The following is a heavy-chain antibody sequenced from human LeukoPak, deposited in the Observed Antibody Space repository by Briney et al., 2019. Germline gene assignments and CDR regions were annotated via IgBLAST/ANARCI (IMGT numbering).Heavy chain of an antibody. Sequence: SETLSLICTVSGGSISSSSYYWGWIRQPPGKGLEWIGSIYYSGSTYYNPSLKSRVTISVDTSKNQFSLKLSSVTAADTAVYYCARAPIVVVVAATGDAFDIWGQRTMVTVSS. V-gene: IGHV4-39*07. D-gene: IGHD2-15*01. CDR1: GGSISSSSYY. J-gene: IGHJ3*02. CDR2: IYYSGST. CDR3: ARAPIVVVVAATGDAFDI.